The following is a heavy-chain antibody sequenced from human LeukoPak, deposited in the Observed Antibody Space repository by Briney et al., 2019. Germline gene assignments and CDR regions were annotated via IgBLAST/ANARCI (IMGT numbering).Heavy chain of an antibody. CDR2: INSDGSST. CDR1: GFTFSSYW. Sequence: GGSLRLSCAASGFTFSSYWMHWVRQPPGKGLVWVSRINSDGSSTSYADSVKGRFTISRDNAKNTLYLQMNSLRAEDTAVYYCATEGIAAAGIYWGQGTLVTVSS. V-gene: IGHV3-74*01. CDR3: ATEGIAAAGIY. J-gene: IGHJ4*02. D-gene: IGHD6-13*01.